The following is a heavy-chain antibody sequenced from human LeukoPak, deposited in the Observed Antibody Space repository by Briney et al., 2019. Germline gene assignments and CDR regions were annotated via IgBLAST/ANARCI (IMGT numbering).Heavy chain of an antibody. CDR2: IYDAGST. D-gene: IGHD6-19*01. CDR1: GFTVSSSY. CDR3: AKGIAVAGNY. J-gene: IGHJ4*02. Sequence: GGSLRLSCAASGFTVSSSYMSWVRQAPGKGLEWVSVIYDAGSTYYADSVKGRFTISRDNSKNTLYLQMNSLRAEDTAVYYCAKGIAVAGNYWGQGTLVTVSS. V-gene: IGHV3-53*05.